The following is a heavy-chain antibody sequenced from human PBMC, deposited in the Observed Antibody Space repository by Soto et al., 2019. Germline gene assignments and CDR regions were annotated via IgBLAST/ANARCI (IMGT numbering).Heavy chain of an antibody. CDR1: GGSIRSNYY. V-gene: IGHV4-39*01. CDR3: ATPPTYSSDASEYFQN. CDR2: VYYTGNT. Sequence: SETLSLTCTVSGGSIRSNYYGVWIRQPPGKGLEWIGSVYYTGNTYYNPSLKSRITMFVDTSKNQFSLRLSSLTAADTAVYFCATPPTYSSDASEYFQNWGQGTLVTVSS. D-gene: IGHD4-4*01. J-gene: IGHJ1*01.